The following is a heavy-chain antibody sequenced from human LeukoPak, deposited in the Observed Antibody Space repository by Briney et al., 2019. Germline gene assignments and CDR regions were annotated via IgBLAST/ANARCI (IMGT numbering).Heavy chain of an antibody. CDR2: INPNSGGT. CDR1: GYTFTSYD. J-gene: IGHJ4*02. V-gene: IGHV1-2*02. Sequence: GASVKVSCKASGYTFTSYDINWVRQATGQGLEWMGWINPNSGGTNYAQEFQGRVTMTRDTSISTAYMELSRLRSDDTAVYYCARAQGLSGSYQDYWGQGTLVTVSS. CDR3: ARAQGLSGSYQDY. D-gene: IGHD1-26*01.